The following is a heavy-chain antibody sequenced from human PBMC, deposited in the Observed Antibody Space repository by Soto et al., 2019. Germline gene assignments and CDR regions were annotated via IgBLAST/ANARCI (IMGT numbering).Heavy chain of an antibody. D-gene: IGHD3-3*01. CDR1: GFSLTTSGVG. V-gene: IGHV2-5*02. Sequence: QITLNVSGPTVVRPTETLTLTCRISGFSLTTSGVGVSWIRQSPGKAPEWLALIYWDDDKRYSASLKSRLTITKDTSKMQVVLTVSDLDPTDTATYYCAHRVLRTVFGLVTTTAIYFDFWGQGTPVAVS. CDR2: IYWDDDK. J-gene: IGHJ4*02. CDR3: AHRVLRTVFGLVTTTAIYFDF.